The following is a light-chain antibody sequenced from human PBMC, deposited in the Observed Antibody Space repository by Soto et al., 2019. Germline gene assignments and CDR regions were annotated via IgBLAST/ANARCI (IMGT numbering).Light chain of an antibody. CDR1: RGISSY. J-gene: IGKJ5*01. CDR3: QQLNSYPQT. CDR2: SAS. Sequence: IQLTQSAVSLSSSPGDRVTITCQASRGISSYLAWYQQKPGKPPKLLVYSASTLQSGVPSRFSGSGSGPDFTLTISSLQPEDSATYFCQQLNSYPQTFGQGTRLE. V-gene: IGKV1-9*01.